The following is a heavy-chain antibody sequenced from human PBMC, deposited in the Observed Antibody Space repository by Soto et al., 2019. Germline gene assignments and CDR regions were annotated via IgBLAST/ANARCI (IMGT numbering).Heavy chain of an antibody. V-gene: IGHV4-59*08. CDR2: IYYSGST. Sequence: SETLSLTCTVSGGSISSDYWSWIRQPPGKGLEWIGYIYYSGSTNYNPSLKSRVTISVDTSKNQSSLKLSSVTAADTAVYYCARRYGGNFDYWGQGTLVTVSS. J-gene: IGHJ4*02. D-gene: IGHD2-15*01. CDR3: ARRYGGNFDY. CDR1: GGSISSDY.